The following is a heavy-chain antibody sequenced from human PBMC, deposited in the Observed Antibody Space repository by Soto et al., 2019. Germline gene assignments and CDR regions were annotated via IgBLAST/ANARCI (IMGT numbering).Heavy chain of an antibody. Sequence: QVQLVESGGGVVQPGRSLRLSCAASGFTFSSYGMHWVRQAPGKGLEWVAVISFDGSNKYYADSVKGRFTISRDNSKNTLYLPMNNLKAAVTAVYYCAQPLYNRHSYFDYWGQGTLVTVSS. D-gene: IGHD1-7*01. V-gene: IGHV3-30*18. CDR1: GFTFSSYG. CDR2: ISFDGSNK. J-gene: IGHJ4*01. CDR3: AQPLYNRHSYFDY.